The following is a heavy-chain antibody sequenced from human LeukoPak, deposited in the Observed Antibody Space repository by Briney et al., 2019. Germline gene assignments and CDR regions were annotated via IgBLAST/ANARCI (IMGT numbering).Heavy chain of an antibody. J-gene: IGHJ4*02. CDR3: ARGGSYAAGNY. CDR2: IRVRSSTI. D-gene: IGHD1-26*01. CDR1: GFTFSSYS. V-gene: IGHV3-48*01. Sequence: PGGSLRLSCAASGFTFSSYSMNWVRQAPGKGLEWVSYIRVRSSTIYYADSVKGRFTISRDNSKNTLYLQMNSLRAEDTAVYYCARGGSYAAGNYWGQGTLVTVSS.